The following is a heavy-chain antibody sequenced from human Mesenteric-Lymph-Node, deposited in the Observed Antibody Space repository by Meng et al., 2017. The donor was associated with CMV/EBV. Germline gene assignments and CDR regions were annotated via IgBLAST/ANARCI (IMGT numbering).Heavy chain of an antibody. CDR1: GGSISSSSYY. Sequence: QLQLQESGPGLLKPSETLSLTCTVSGGSISSSSYYWGWIRQPPGKGLEWIGSIYYSGSIYYNPSLKSRVTISVDTSKNQFSLKLSSVTAADTAVYYCARPHYYGSGSSPWFDPWGQGTLVTVSS. J-gene: IGHJ5*02. CDR3: ARPHYYGSGSSPWFDP. V-gene: IGHV4-39*01. CDR2: IYYSGSI. D-gene: IGHD3-10*01.